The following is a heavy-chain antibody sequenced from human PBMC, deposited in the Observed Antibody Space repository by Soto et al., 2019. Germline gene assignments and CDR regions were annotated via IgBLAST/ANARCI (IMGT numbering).Heavy chain of an antibody. CDR2: ISPYNGNT. V-gene: IGHV1-18*04. CDR3: ARTPRAQMVVLEAATRFDY. D-gene: IGHD2-15*01. Sequence: QVQLVQSGAEVKKPGASVKVSCKASGYTCTTYGFNWVRQAPGQGLEWMGWISPYNGNTNYAQNFQGRVTMTTDTSTSTAYMELRSLRSDDTAVYYCARTPRAQMVVLEAATRFDYWGQGTLVTVSS. J-gene: IGHJ4*02. CDR1: GYTCTTYG.